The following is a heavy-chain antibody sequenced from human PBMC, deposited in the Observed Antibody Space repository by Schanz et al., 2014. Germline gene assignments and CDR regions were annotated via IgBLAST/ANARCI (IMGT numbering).Heavy chain of an antibody. Sequence: EVQLVESGGGLVQPGGSLRLSCAASRFTFSDYWMSWVRQAPGKGLVWVSRIDADGNSTSYADSVKGRFTISRDNAKNSLYLQMNSLRTEDTAVYFCAKSYDTSGYSGFDYWGQGTLVTVSS. D-gene: IGHD3-22*01. CDR3: AKSYDTSGYSGFDY. CDR1: RFTFSDYW. J-gene: IGHJ4*02. CDR2: IDADGNST. V-gene: IGHV3-74*02.